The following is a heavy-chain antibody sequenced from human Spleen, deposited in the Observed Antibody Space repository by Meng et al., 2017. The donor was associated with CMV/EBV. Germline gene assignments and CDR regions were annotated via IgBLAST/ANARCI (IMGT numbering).Heavy chain of an antibody. Sequence: GESLKISCAASGFTVCSNYMTWVRQAPGKGLGWVSLIYNAVSTYYADSVKGRFTISRDNSKNTLYLQMDRLRAEDTAVYYCVKNLNADYWGQGTLVTVSS. CDR1: GFTVCSNY. J-gene: IGHJ4*02. CDR2: IYNAVST. CDR3: VKNLNADY. V-gene: IGHV3-53*05.